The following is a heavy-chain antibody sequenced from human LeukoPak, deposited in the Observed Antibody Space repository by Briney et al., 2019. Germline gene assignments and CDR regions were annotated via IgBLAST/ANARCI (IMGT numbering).Heavy chain of an antibody. CDR3: ARVEQQLYGTYYYYMDV. V-gene: IGHV3-20*04. CDR1: GFTFDDYG. J-gene: IGHJ6*03. CDR2: INWNGGST. D-gene: IGHD6-13*01. Sequence: GGSLRLSCAASGFTFDDYGMSWVRQAPGKGLVWVSGINWNGGSTGYADSVKGRFTISRDNAKNSLYLQMNSLRAEDTALYYCARVEQQLYGTYYYYMDVWGKGTTVTVSS.